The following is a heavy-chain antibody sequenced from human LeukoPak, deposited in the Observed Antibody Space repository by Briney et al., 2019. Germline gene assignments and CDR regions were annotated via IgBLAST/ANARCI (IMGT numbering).Heavy chain of an antibody. CDR3: DRVREPQDGNWFDP. CDR2: MNPNSGNT. D-gene: IGHD1-26*01. V-gene: IGHV1-8*01. Sequence: ASVKVSCKASGYTFTIYDINCGRQATGQGLEGMGWMNPNSGNTGYAQKFQGRVSMTRNTYISTTYMELTVLSSQATAVTDCDRVREPQDGNWFDPWGQGTLVTVSS. J-gene: IGHJ5*02. CDR1: GYTFTIYD.